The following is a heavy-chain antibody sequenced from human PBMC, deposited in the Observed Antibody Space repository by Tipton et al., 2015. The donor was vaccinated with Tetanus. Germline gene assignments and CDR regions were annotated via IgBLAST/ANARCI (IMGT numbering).Heavy chain of an antibody. CDR2: IYYSGST. CDR1: GGSISSGCYY. CDR3: ARVQARGARGSNYFDF. Sequence: TLSLTCTVSGGSISSGCYYWSWIRQHPGKGLEWIGDIYYSGSTYYNPSLKSRVTISVDTSKNQFSLKLNSVTAADTAVYYCARVQARGARGSNYFDFWGQGTLVPVSS. V-gene: IGHV4-31*03. D-gene: IGHD1-26*01. J-gene: IGHJ4*02.